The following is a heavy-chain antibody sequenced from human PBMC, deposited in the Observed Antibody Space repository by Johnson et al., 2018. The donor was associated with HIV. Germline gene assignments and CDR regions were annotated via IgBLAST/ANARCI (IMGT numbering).Heavy chain of an antibody. V-gene: IGHV3-66*01. D-gene: IGHD3-3*01. CDR3: AKDLFLEDNFWSGYSFSAFDI. J-gene: IGHJ3*02. CDR1: GFIVSSKY. Sequence: VQLVESGGGLVKPGGSLRLSCAASGFIVSSKYMTWFRQAPGKGLEWVSVLHADGSTSYADSVTGRFTISRDNSNNTPYLQMNSLRAEDTAIYYCAKDLFLEDNFWSGYSFSAFDIWGQGTMVTVSS. CDR2: LHADGST.